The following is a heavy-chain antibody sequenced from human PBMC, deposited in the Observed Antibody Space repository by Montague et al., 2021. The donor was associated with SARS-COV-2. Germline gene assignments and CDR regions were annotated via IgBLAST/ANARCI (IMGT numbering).Heavy chain of an antibody. CDR2: VHHKGIV. Sequence: SETLSLTCTVSGGSLSPYHWTWIRQPPGKGLEWIGRVHHKGIVXXXPSXXXRLTISVDPPKNQFYLTLNSMNIADTAVYYCARVTNCKSVGRYRNFYFDLWGQGILVTVAS. J-gene: IGHJ4*02. V-gene: IGHV4-4*07. D-gene: IGHD2/OR15-2a*01. CDR1: GGSLSPYH. CDR3: ARVTNCKSVGRYRNFYFDL.